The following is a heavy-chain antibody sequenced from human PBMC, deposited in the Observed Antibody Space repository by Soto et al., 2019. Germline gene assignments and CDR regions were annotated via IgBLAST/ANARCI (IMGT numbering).Heavy chain of an antibody. J-gene: IGHJ4*02. CDR3: ARGSTDSYPGSRIFDF. D-gene: IGHD3-10*01. CDR1: GLTFGSRA. Sequence: PGGSLRLSCVASGLTFGSRAMSWVRQAPGEGLEWVSTITDTGGDTKYADSVRGRFTMSRDNSKKTLYLQMNSLRVEDSALYYCARGSTDSYPGSRIFDFWGRGTLVTVSS. V-gene: IGHV3-23*01. CDR2: ITDTGGDT.